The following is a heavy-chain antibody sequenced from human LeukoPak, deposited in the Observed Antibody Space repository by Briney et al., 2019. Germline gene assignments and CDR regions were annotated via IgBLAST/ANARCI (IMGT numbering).Heavy chain of an antibody. CDR2: IYYSGST. V-gene: IGHV4-59*01. CDR1: GGSISSYY. CDR3: ARDDSSGYYLLDY. D-gene: IGHD3-22*01. J-gene: IGHJ4*02. Sequence: KPSETLSLTCTVSGGSISSYYWSWIRQPPGKGLEWIGYIYYSGSTNYNPSLKSRVTISVDTSKNQFSLKLSSVTAADTAVYYCARDDSSGYYLLDYWGQGTLVTVSS.